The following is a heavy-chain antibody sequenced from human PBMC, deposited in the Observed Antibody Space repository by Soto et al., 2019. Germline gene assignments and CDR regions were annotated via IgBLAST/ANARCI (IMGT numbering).Heavy chain of an antibody. D-gene: IGHD3-10*01. CDR3: ARLMVWGVINSPSGY. J-gene: IGHJ4*02. V-gene: IGHV5-51*01. CDR2: IYPGESDT. Sequence: GESLKIPCKGSGYSFTNYWIGWVRQMPGKGLEWMGIIYPGESDTRYSPSFQGPVTISADESINTACLQWSSLKASDTAIYYCARLMVWGVINSPSGYWGQGTLGTVSS. CDR1: GYSFTNYW.